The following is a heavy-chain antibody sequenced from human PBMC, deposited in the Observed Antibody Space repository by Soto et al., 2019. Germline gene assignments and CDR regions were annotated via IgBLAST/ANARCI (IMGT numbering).Heavy chain of an antibody. CDR3: ARVLLLGYCSSSSCRDY. CDR2: VYHTGST. J-gene: IGHJ4*02. Sequence: NPSETLSLTCTVSGASVSSGSYYWSWIRQPPGKGLEWIGYVYHTGSTNYNPSLKSRVTISVDTSKNQFSLNLSSVTAADTAVYYCARVLLLGYCSSSSCRDYWGQGTLVTVSS. CDR1: GASVSSGSYY. D-gene: IGHD2-2*01. V-gene: IGHV4-61*01.